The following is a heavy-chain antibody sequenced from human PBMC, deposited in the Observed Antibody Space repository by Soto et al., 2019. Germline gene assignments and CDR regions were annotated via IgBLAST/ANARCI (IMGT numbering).Heavy chain of an antibody. CDR2: IIPIFGTA. CDR1: GGTFSSYA. CDR3: AGDPIFCSGGSCYWHGMDV. V-gene: IGHV1-69*13. J-gene: IGHJ6*02. D-gene: IGHD2-15*01. Sequence: SVKVSCKASGGTFSSYAISWVRQAPGQGLEWMGGIIPIFGTANYAQKFQGRVTITADESTSTAYVELSSLRSEDTAVYYCAGDPIFCSGGSCYWHGMDVWGQGTTVTVSS.